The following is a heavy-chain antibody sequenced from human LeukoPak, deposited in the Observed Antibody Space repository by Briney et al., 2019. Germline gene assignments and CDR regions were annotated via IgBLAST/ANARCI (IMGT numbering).Heavy chain of an antibody. CDR3: ARDRVTVAGRDYSYYYGLDV. Sequence: SETLSLTCTVSGDSISSYYWTWIRQPPGKGLEWIGYIYYSGTTNYNPSLKRRGTISVDTSKHQFSLNLSSVTAADTAVYYCARDRVTVAGRDYSYYYGLDVWGQGTAVTVSS. V-gene: IGHV4-59*12. J-gene: IGHJ6*02. CDR1: GDSISSYY. D-gene: IGHD6-19*01. CDR2: IYYSGTT.